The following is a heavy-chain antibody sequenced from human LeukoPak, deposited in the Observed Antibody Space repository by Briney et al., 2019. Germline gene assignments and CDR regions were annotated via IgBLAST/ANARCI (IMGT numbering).Heavy chain of an antibody. CDR2: ISGYNGNT. D-gene: IGHD6-13*01. V-gene: IGHV1-18*01. CDR3: ARDSPYSSSSLGFDY. Sequence: ASVKVSCKASGYKFTSYGVSWVRQAPGQGLEWMGWISGYNGNTNFAQKFQGRVTMTTDTSTSTAYMELRSLRSDDTAVYYCARDSPYSSSSLGFDYWGREPWSPSP. J-gene: IGHJ4*02. CDR1: GYKFTSYG.